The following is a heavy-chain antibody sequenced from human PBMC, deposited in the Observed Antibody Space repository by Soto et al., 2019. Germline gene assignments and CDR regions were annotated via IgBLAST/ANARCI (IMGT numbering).Heavy chain of an antibody. CDR3: ARAFGGSYDY. J-gene: IGHJ4*02. D-gene: IGHD1-26*01. V-gene: IGHV3-23*01. Sequence: EVQLLESGGGLVQPGGSLRLSCAASGFTFSSYAMSWVRQAPGKGLEWVSAISGSGGSTYYADSVRGRFTISRDISKNTLYLQMNSLRVEDTAVYYCARAFGGSYDYWGQGTRVTVSS. CDR2: ISGSGGST. CDR1: GFTFSSYA.